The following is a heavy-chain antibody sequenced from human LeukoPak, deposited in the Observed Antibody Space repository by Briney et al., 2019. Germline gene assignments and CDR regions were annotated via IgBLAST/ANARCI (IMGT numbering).Heavy chain of an antibody. CDR2: INSDGSST. Sequence: GSLRLSCAASGFTFSSYWMHWVRQAPGKGLVWVSRINSDGSSTSYAGSVKGRFTISRDNAKNTLYLQMNSLRAEDTAVYYCARVEGDSNCSSSSCYYYYYGMDVWGQGTTVTVSS. D-gene: IGHD2-2*01. CDR3: ARVEGDSNCSSSSCYYYYYGMDV. CDR1: GFTFSSYW. J-gene: IGHJ6*02. V-gene: IGHV3-74*01.